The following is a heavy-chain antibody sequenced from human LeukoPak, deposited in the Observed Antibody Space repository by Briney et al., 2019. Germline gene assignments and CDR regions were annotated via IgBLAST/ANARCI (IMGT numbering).Heavy chain of an antibody. J-gene: IGHJ4*02. D-gene: IGHD6-19*01. CDR3: VRDLGISGWYAPPLGYFDS. CDR2: INPKSGGT. Sequence: ASVKVCCKASGYTFTAYCMHWVRQAPGQGKEWMGWINPKSGGTNYEQKFQDRVTMTRDTSISSTYMELSRLKSDDTAVYYCVRDLGISGWYAPPLGYFDSWGQGTLGTVSS. V-gene: IGHV1-2*02. CDR1: GYTFTAYC.